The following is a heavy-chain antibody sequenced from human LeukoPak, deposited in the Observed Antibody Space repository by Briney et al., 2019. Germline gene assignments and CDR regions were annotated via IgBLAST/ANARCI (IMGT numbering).Heavy chain of an antibody. CDR1: GYTFTGYY. D-gene: IGHD1-26*01. Sequence: ASVKVSCKASGYTFTGYYIHWVRQATGQGLEWMAWINPNSGDTNFAQKFQGRVTMTRDTSISTAYMELSRLRSDDTAVYYCASVIAGVTTDYWGQGTLVTVSS. CDR2: INPNSGDT. J-gene: IGHJ4*02. V-gene: IGHV1-2*02. CDR3: ASVIAGVTTDY.